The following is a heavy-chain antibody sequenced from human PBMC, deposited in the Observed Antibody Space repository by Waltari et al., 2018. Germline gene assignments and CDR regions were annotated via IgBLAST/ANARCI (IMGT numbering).Heavy chain of an antibody. J-gene: IGHJ3*02. Sequence: QVQLQQWGPGLLNPSATLSLPCAVYGGSFGCYYSRWIRQSPGKGMQCIGEINHSGSTNYNPSLKSRVTISVDTSKNQFSMKLSSVTAADTAVYYCARHSSGWFYQDAFDIWGQGTMVTVSS. D-gene: IGHD6-19*01. CDR1: GGSFGCYY. CDR3: ARHSSGWFYQDAFDI. CDR2: INHSGST. V-gene: IGHV4-34*01.